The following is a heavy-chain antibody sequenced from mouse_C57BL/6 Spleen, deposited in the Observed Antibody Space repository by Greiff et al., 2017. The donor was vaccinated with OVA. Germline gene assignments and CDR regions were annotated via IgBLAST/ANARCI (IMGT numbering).Heavy chain of an antibody. Sequence: QVQLQQPGAELVKPGASVKMSCKASGYTFTSYWITWVKQRPGQGLEWIGDIYPGSGSTNYNEKFKSKATLTVDTSSITAYMQLSSLTSEYSAVYYCARVDLYKDDFDYWGQGTTLTVSS. J-gene: IGHJ2*01. V-gene: IGHV1-55*01. D-gene: IGHD2-1*01. CDR3: ARVDLYKDDFDY. CDR2: IYPGSGST. CDR1: GYTFTSYW.